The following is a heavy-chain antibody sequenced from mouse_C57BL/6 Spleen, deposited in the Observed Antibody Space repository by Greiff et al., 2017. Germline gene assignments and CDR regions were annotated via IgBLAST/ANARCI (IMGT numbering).Heavy chain of an antibody. CDR3: ARECDRYDPGFAY. J-gene: IGHJ3*01. V-gene: IGHV5-4*01. Sequence: EVQLQESGGGLVKPGGSLKLSCAASGFTFSSYAMSWVRQTPEKRLEWVATISDGGSYTYYPDNVKGRFTISRDNAKNNLYLQMSHLKSDDAAMSYCARECDRYDPGFAYWGQGALVTVSA. CDR1: GFTFSSYA. D-gene: IGHD2-14*01. CDR2: ISDGGSYT.